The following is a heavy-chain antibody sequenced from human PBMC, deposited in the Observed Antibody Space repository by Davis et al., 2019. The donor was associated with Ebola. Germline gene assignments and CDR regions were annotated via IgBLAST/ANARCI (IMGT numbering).Heavy chain of an antibody. V-gene: IGHV3-66*02. D-gene: IGHD2-15*01. CDR1: GFTFSSNY. CDR3: VKDRTRLPWYFDY. CDR2: IYSGGST. Sequence: GESLKISCAASGFTFSSNYMSWVRQAPGKGLEWVSVIYSGGSTYYADSVKGRFTISRDNSKNTLYLQMSSLRAEDTAVYYCVKDRTRLPWYFDYWGQGTLVTVSS. J-gene: IGHJ4*02.